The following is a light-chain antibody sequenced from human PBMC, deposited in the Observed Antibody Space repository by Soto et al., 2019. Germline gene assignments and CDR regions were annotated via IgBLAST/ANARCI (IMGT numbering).Light chain of an antibody. CDR1: SSDVGTYTL. J-gene: IGLJ1*01. CDR3: SSYAGAITFYV. V-gene: IGLV2-23*02. Sequence: QSALTQPASVSGSPGQSITISCTGTSSDVGTYTLVSWYQQHPGKAPKLVIYEVNKWPAGVSKRFSGSKSGDTASLTISGLQAEDEADYYCSSYAGAITFYVFGTGTKLPS. CDR2: EVN.